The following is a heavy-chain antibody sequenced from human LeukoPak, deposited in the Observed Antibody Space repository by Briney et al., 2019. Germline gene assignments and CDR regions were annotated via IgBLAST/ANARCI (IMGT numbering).Heavy chain of an antibody. CDR2: INTNTGNP. CDR1: GYTFTDHA. Sequence: ASVKVSCKASGYTFTDHAINWVRQAPGQGLEYMGWINTNTGNPTYAQGFTGRFVFSLDTSVSTAYLQISSLKAEDTAVYYCARVRMYSRNWFDPWGQGTLVTVSS. CDR3: ARVRMYSRNWFDP. V-gene: IGHV7-4-1*02. D-gene: IGHD2-21*01. J-gene: IGHJ5*02.